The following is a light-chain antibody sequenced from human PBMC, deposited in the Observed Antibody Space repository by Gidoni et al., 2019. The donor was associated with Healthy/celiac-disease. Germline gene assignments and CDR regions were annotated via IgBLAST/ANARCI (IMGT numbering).Light chain of an antibody. CDR1: SSDVGGYNY. J-gene: IGLJ1*01. CDR2: DVR. CDR3: SSYTSSSTR. V-gene: IGLV2-14*01. Sequence: QSALTQPASVSGSPGQSITISCTGTSSDVGGYNYVSWYQQHPGKAPKLMSYDVRNRPSGVSNRFSGSKSGNTASLTISGLQAEDEADYYCSSYTSSSTRFGTGTKVTVL.